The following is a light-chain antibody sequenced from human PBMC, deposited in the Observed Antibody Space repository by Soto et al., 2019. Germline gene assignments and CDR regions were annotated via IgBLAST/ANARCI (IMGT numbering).Light chain of an antibody. V-gene: IGKV1-39*01. CDR3: QQSYSTRLT. CDR2: AAS. J-gene: IGKJ4*01. CDR1: QNIKNY. Sequence: DIQMTQCPFSLSASVGDRVTISCRPSQNIKNYLNWYQQRPGKAPKLLIFAASTLQSGVPSRFSGSGSGTDFTLTISSLQPEDFATYYCQQSYSTRLTFGGGTKVEI.